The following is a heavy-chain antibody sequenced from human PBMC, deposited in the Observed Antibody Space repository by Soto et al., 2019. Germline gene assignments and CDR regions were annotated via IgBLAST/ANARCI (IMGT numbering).Heavy chain of an antibody. Sequence: EVQLLESGGGLVQPGGSLRLSCAASGFTFSNYAMTWVRQAPGKGLEWVSAISGSGGSTYYADSVKGRFTISRDNSKIKLYIQKVTLRADDTAVYYCANPPPTMESTIYYYYGMDVWGQGTTVTVSS. J-gene: IGHJ6*02. V-gene: IGHV3-23*01. CDR2: ISGSGGST. CDR1: GFTFSNYA. D-gene: IGHD1-26*01. CDR3: ANPPPTMESTIYYYYGMDV.